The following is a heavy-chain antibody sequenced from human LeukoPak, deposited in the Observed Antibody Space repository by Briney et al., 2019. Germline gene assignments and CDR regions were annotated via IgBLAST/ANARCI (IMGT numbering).Heavy chain of an antibody. Sequence: ASVKVSCKASGYTFTKYGLGWVRQAPGQGLEWMGWISTYNGDTYFAQKVQGRVTMTTETTTATGYMELRSLRSDDTAVYYCARTPNCGSGSLFFWFDSWGQGTLVTVSS. CDR1: GYTFTKYG. CDR2: ISTYNGDT. D-gene: IGHD3-10*01. CDR3: ARTPNCGSGSLFFWFDS. J-gene: IGHJ5*01. V-gene: IGHV1-18*01.